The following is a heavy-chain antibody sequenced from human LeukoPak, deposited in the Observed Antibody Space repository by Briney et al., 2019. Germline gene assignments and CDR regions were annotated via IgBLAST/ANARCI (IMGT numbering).Heavy chain of an antibody. J-gene: IGHJ4*02. CDR1: GGSISSYY. V-gene: IGHV4-59*01. Sequence: SETLSLTCTVSGGSISSYYWSWIRQPPGKGLEWIGYIYYSGSTNYNPSLKSRVTISVDTSKNQFSLKLSSVTAADTAVYYCASQADNCGGDCYLGYWGQGTLVTVSS. CDR2: IYYSGST. CDR3: ASQADNCGGDCYLGY. D-gene: IGHD2-21*02.